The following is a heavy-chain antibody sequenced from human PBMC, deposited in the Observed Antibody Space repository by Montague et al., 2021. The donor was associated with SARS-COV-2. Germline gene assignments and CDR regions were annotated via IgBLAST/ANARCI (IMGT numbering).Heavy chain of an antibody. V-gene: IGHV4-39*02. Sequence: SETLSLTCTVSGGSINSSNYYWGWIRQPPGKGPEWIGNIYYSGTTYYNPSLRSRVTISVDTSKNQFSLRLSSVTAADTAVYYCAREDAEEGYFDLWGRGTLVTVSS. CDR1: GGSINSSNYY. CDR2: IYYSGTT. CDR3: AREDAEEGYFDL. J-gene: IGHJ2*01. D-gene: IGHD2-8*01.